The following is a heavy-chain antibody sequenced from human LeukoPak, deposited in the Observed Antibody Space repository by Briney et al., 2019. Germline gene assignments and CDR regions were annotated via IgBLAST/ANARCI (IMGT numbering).Heavy chain of an antibody. Sequence: GGSLRLSCTASGLTFSQYAINWVRQAPGKGLEWVSVIGGNGGTTHYAESVKGRFTISRDNAKNSLYLQMNSLRAEDTAVYYCARDQGYCSSTSCATFDYWGQGTLVTVSS. CDR1: GLTFSQYA. CDR2: IGGNGGTT. CDR3: ARDQGYCSSTSCATFDY. J-gene: IGHJ4*02. D-gene: IGHD2-2*01. V-gene: IGHV3-23*01.